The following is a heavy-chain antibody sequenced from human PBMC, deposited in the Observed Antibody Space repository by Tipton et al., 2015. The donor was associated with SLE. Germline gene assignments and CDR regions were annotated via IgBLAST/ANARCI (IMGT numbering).Heavy chain of an antibody. CDR3: AREFNWNDGAFDI. CDR1: GFTFSSYW. J-gene: IGHJ3*02. Sequence: SLRLSCAASGFTFSSYWMSWVRQAPGKGLEWVANIKQDGSEKHYVDSVKDRLTISRDNAKKSVYLQMNSLRAEDTAVYYCAREFNWNDGAFDIWGQGTMVTVSS. V-gene: IGHV3-7*01. CDR2: IKQDGSEK. D-gene: IGHD1-20*01.